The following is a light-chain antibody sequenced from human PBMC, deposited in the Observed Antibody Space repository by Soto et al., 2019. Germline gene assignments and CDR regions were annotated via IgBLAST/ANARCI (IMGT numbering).Light chain of an antibody. CDR1: QSLVHSDGNCY. J-gene: IGKJ2*01. V-gene: IGKV2-30*02. Sequence: DVLMTQSPLSLPVTLGQPASVSCRSSQSLVHSDGNCYLSWFQQRPGQSPRRLIYKVSNRDSGVPDRFSGSGSDTDFTLKISRVEAEDVGVYYCMQGTQWPYTFARGPSWRSN. CDR3: MQGTQWPYT. CDR2: KVS.